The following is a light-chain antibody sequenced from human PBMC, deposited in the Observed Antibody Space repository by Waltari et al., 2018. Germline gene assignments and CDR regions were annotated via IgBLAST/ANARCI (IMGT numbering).Light chain of an antibody. CDR1: SSNIGINI. CDR3: AAWDDSLDGPV. J-gene: IGLJ3*02. Sequence: QSVLTQTPSVSATPGQRVTISCSGSSSNIGINIVNWYQQLPGTAPKLLIHTNNKRPSGVPVRFSGSKSGTSAALAISGLQSEDEAEYYCAAWDDSLDGPVFGGGTKLTVL. CDR2: TNN. V-gene: IGLV1-44*01.